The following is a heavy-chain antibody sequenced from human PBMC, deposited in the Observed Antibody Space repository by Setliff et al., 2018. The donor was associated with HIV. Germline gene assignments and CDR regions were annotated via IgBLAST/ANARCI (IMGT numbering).Heavy chain of an antibody. D-gene: IGHD2-21*02. V-gene: IGHV1-69*13. CDR1: GGTFRGYA. Sequence: SVKVSCKASGGTFRGYAISWVRQAPGQGLEWMGGIISIFGTENYAQKFQGRVTITEDESTNTAYMELSSLTSDDTAVYYCARDQGEVTRACWHWGQGTLVTVSA. CDR2: IISIFGTE. CDR3: ARDQGEVTRACWH. J-gene: IGHJ1*01.